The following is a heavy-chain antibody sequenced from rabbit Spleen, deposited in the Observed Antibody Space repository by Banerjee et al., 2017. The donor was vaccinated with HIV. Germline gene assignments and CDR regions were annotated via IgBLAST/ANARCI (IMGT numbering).Heavy chain of an antibody. CDR1: GVSFSLSSY. J-gene: IGHJ6*01. CDR3: ARDTSSSFSSYGMDL. Sequence: QSLEKSGGDLVKQWAYLTLTCTASGVSFSLSSYMCWVRQAPGKGLEWIACIDSGSSGFTYFATWAIGRFTCSKPSSTTVTLQMTRLTAADTATYFCARDTSSSFSSYGMDLWGPGTLVTVS. CDR2: IDSGSSGFT. D-gene: IGHD1-1*01. V-gene: IGHV1S40*01.